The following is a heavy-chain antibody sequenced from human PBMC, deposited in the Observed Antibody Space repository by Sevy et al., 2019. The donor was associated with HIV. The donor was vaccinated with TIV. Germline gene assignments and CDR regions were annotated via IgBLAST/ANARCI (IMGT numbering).Heavy chain of an antibody. Sequence: LPETLSLTCTVSGGSITSLYWNWIRQPPGKGLEWIANIYYNGHINYNPSLKSRVTLSLDTSKNQFSLRLSSVTAADTAMYHCAGENAWGRGYSWGQGTLVTVSS. CDR2: IYYNGHI. V-gene: IGHV4-59*08. D-gene: IGHD1-26*01. CDR3: AGENAWGRGYS. CDR1: GGSITSLY. J-gene: IGHJ4*02.